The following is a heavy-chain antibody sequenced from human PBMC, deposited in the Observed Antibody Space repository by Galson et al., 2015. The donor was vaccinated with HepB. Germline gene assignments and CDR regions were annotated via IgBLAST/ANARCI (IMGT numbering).Heavy chain of an antibody. J-gene: IGHJ6*02. CDR3: ARDPTLRAQDIVATMVSYYGMDV. CDR2: ISSSSSYI. V-gene: IGHV3-21*01. D-gene: IGHD5-12*01. Sequence: SLRLSCAASGFTFSSYSMNWVRQAPGKGLEWVSSISSSSSYIYYADSVKGRFTISRDNAKNSLYLQMNSLRAEDTAVYYCARDPTLRAQDIVATMVSYYGMDVWGQGTTVTVSS. CDR1: GFTFSSYS.